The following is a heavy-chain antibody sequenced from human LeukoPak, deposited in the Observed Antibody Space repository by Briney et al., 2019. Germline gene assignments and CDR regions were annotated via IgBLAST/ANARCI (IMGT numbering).Heavy chain of an antibody. CDR1: GFSFSDYT. V-gene: IGHV3-21*01. J-gene: IGHJ3*02. Sequence: NPGGSLRLSCAASGFSFSDYTMNWVRQAPGKGLEWVSSISSSSSYIFYADSVKGRFTLSRDDAKNSLYLQMNSLRAEDTAVYYCASGQSASFYIWGQGTMVTVSS. CDR2: ISSSSSYI. D-gene: IGHD6-19*01. CDR3: ASGQSASFYI.